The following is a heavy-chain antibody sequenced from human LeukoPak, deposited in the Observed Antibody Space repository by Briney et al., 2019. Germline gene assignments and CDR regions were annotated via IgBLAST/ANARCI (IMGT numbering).Heavy chain of an antibody. CDR2: INHSGST. CDR1: GLIVNNYA. D-gene: IGHD2-2*01. J-gene: IGHJ5*02. V-gene: IGHV4-34*01. CDR3: ARDPCGSTTCYLKS. Sequence: GSLRLSCAASGLIVNNYAMSWVRQPPGKGLEWIGEINHSGSTNYNPSLKSRVTISVDTSKNQFSLKLSSVTAADTAVYYCARDPCGSTTCYLKSWGQGTLVTVSS.